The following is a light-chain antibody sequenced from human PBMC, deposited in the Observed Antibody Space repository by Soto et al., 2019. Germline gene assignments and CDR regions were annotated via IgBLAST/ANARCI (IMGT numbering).Light chain of an antibody. Sequence: EILMTQSPATLSVPPGERVTLSCRASQSVSNNLAWYQQKPGQAPRLLIYGASTRATGIPARFSGGGSGTEFTLTISSLNSEDFSVYYCQHHNNWPYTFGQGTRLE. J-gene: IGKJ5*01. V-gene: IGKV3-15*01. CDR1: QSVSNN. CDR3: QHHNNWPYT. CDR2: GAS.